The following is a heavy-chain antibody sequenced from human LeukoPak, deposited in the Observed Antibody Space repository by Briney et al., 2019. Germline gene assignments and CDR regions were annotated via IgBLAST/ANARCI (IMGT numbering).Heavy chain of an antibody. J-gene: IGHJ4*02. D-gene: IGHD4-17*01. CDR1: GGTFSSYA. CDR3: ASQVDYGDYSHGSFGFDY. Sequence: ASVKVSCKASGGTFSSYAISWVRQAPGQGLEWMGRIIPILGIANYAQKFQGRVTITADKSTSTAYMELSSLRSEDTAVYYCASQVDYGDYSHGSFGFDYWGQGTLVTVSS. V-gene: IGHV1-69*04. CDR2: IIPILGIA.